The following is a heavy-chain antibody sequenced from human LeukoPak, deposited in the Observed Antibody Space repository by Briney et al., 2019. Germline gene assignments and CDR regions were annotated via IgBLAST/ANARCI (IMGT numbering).Heavy chain of an antibody. Sequence: GGSLRLSCAASGFTFSSYAMHWVRQAPGKGLEWVAVISYDGSNKYYADSVKGRFTISRDNSKNTLYLQMNSLRAEDTAVYFCARDFSGAIDYWGRGTQVTVSS. CDR1: GFTFSSYA. V-gene: IGHV3-30-3*01. D-gene: IGHD3-10*01. CDR3: ARDFSGAIDY. J-gene: IGHJ4*02. CDR2: ISYDGSNK.